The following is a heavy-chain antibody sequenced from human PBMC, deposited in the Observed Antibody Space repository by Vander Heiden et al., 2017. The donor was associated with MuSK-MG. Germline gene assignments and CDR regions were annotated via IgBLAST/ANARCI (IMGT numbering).Heavy chain of an antibody. CDR3: ARDQDIGPADYYFDC. CDR2: ISSDGKDK. J-gene: IGHJ4*02. D-gene: IGHD5-12*01. V-gene: IGHV3-30*04. CDR1: GFTFSSYA. Sequence: QVQLVESGGGVVQPGRSLRLSCAASGFTFSSYAMHWVRQAPGKGLEWVAVISSDGKDKHHADSVKGRFTISRDNSKNTLSLQMNSLRAEETALYYCARDQDIGPADYYFDCWGQGTLVTVSS.